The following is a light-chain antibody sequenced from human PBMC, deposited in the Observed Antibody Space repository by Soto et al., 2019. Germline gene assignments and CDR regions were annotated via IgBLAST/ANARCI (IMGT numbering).Light chain of an antibody. CDR2: DAS. CDR3: QHYNSYSEA. CDR1: QGINTF. J-gene: IGKJ1*01. Sequence: DIQLTQSPSFLSASVGDRVTITCRASQGINTFLAWYQQKPGKAPKVLIYDASRLHSGVPSRFSGSGSGTEFTLTISSLQPDDFATYYCQHYNSYSEAFGQGTKVELK. V-gene: IGKV1-5*01.